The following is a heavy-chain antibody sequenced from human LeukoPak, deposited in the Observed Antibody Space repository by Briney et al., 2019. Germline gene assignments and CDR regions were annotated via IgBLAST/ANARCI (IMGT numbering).Heavy chain of an antibody. Sequence: GGSLRLSCAASGFPFSSYSMTWVRQAPGKGLEWVANIKPDGATKFYVDSVKGRFTISRDNALNSLYLQMNSLRAEDTAIYYCARSIPYGTTWYGRSDYWGQGTLVTVSS. CDR2: IKPDGATK. CDR3: ARSIPYGTTWYGRSDY. J-gene: IGHJ4*02. CDR1: GFPFSSYS. V-gene: IGHV3-7*03. D-gene: IGHD6-13*01.